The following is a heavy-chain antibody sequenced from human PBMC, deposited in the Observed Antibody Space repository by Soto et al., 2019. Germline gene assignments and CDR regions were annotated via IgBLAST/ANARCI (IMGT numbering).Heavy chain of an antibody. V-gene: IGHV1-24*01. CDR1: GYSLSKTS. J-gene: IGHJ4*02. CDR3: ATPFVANGYDH. CDR2: FDPEDGET. Sequence: ASVKVSCKVSGYSLSKTSMYWVRQTPGKGLEWMGGFDPEDGETTYAQKLQGRVTMTEDTSTDTAYMELRSLTSEDTALYFCATPFVANGYDHWGQGTLVTVSS. D-gene: IGHD2-21*01.